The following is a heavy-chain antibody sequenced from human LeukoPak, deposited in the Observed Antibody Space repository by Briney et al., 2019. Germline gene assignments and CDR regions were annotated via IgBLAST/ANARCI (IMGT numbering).Heavy chain of an antibody. Sequence: PGGSLRLSCVASEFPSSAYAMTWVRLTPGKGLEWVSSIGGSGSNTNYADSVRGRFTISRDNSKNTLYLQMNSLRAEDTAVYYCGRDPNGDYVGAFEFWGQGTLVSVSS. CDR2: IGGSGSNT. J-gene: IGHJ3*01. CDR3: GRDPNGDYVGAFEF. D-gene: IGHD4-17*01. V-gene: IGHV3-23*01. CDR1: EFPSSAYA.